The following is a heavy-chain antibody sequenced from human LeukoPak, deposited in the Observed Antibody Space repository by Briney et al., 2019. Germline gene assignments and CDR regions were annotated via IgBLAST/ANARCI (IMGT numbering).Heavy chain of an antibody. Sequence: PGESLRLSCAGSGFTFSGSWMTWVRQAPGKGLEWVASINQDGSVKHYMDSVKGRFTISRDNAENSLHLQMHSLRAEDTAVYYCAKLLGDVTTFDYWGQGTLVTVSS. CDR2: INQDGSVK. CDR3: AKLLGDVTTFDY. CDR1: GFTFSGSW. V-gene: IGHV3-7*01. J-gene: IGHJ4*02. D-gene: IGHD3-16*01.